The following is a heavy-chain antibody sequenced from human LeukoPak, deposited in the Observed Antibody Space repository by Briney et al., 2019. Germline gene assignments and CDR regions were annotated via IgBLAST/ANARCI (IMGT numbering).Heavy chain of an antibody. Sequence: SGTLSLTCAVSGGSISSGNWWGWVRPTPGKGLEWIGEIAPSGNTNCNPSLKSRVTMSVDRSKNQFSLDLNSVTAADTAVYYCATNWGYRLAYWGQGTLVTVSS. J-gene: IGHJ4*02. CDR3: ATNWGYRLAY. CDR2: IAPSGNT. V-gene: IGHV4-4*02. CDR1: GGSISSGNW. D-gene: IGHD7-27*01.